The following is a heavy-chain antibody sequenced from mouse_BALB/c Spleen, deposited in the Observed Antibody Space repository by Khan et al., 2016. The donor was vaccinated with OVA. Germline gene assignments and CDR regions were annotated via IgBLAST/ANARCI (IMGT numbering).Heavy chain of an antibody. CDR1: GYSITSDYA. CDR2: ISYSGST. J-gene: IGHJ3*01. CDR3: ARWFTY. V-gene: IGHV3-2*02. Sequence: EVELVESGPGLVKPSQSLSLTCTVTGYSITSDYAWNWIRQFPGNKLEWMGYISYSGSTTYNPSLKSRISITRDTSKNQFFLQLNSVTTEDTATYYCARWFTYWGQGTLVTVSA.